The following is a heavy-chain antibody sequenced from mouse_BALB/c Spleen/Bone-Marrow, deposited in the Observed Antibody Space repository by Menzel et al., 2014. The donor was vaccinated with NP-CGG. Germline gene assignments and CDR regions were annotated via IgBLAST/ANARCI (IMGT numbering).Heavy chain of an antibody. V-gene: IGHV14-3*02. CDR3: ARYYYGTRYYFDY. Sequence: EVHLVESGAELVKPGASVKLSCTASGFNIKDTYMHWVKQRPEQGLEWIGRIDPANGNTKYDPKFQGKATITADTSSNTAYLQLYSLTSEDTAVYYCARYYYGTRYYFDYWGQGTTLTVSS. CDR2: IDPANGNT. J-gene: IGHJ2*01. CDR1: GFNIKDTY. D-gene: IGHD1-1*01.